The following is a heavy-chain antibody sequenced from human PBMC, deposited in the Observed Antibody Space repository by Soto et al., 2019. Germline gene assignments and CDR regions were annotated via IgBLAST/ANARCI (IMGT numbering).Heavy chain of an antibody. CDR3: AKAAGYSNPPYNWFDP. CDR2: ISGNGGTT. D-gene: IGHD4-4*01. Sequence: EVQLLESGGVLVQPGGSLRLSCAASGFTFSSYAMSWVRQAPGKGLEWVSSISGNGGTTYFADSVKGRFTISRDNSKNTLFLQMNSLRAEDTAVYYCAKAAGYSNPPYNWFDPWGQGTLVTVSS. J-gene: IGHJ5*02. CDR1: GFTFSSYA. V-gene: IGHV3-23*01.